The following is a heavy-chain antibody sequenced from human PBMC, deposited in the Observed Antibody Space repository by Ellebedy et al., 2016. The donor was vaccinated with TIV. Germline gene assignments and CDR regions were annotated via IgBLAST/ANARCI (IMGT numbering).Heavy chain of an antibody. Sequence: GGSLRLXXIGSGFTFGDYGMSWFRQAPGKGLEWVSFIRSKAYGGTTEYAASVKGRFTISRDDSNSIAYLLMNSLKIEDTAMYYCTRALEEMVTISGYWGQGTLVTVSS. D-gene: IGHD5-24*01. CDR3: TRALEEMVTISGY. CDR2: IRSKAYGGTT. J-gene: IGHJ4*02. V-gene: IGHV3-49*03. CDR1: GFTFGDYG.